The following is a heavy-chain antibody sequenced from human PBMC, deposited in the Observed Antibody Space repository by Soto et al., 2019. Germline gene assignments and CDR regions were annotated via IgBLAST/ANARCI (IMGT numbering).Heavy chain of an antibody. Sequence: EVQLVESGGGVVQPGGSRRLSCAASGFTFISHWMHWVRQAPGKGLGWVSHIGPDGSSTRDADSVQGRFTISRDNARNTLYLQMNSLRDEDTAVYYCARDNNWSYDYWGQGILVTVSS. CDR1: GFTFISHW. D-gene: IGHD1-1*01. CDR2: IGPDGSST. CDR3: ARDNNWSYDY. V-gene: IGHV3-74*01. J-gene: IGHJ4*02.